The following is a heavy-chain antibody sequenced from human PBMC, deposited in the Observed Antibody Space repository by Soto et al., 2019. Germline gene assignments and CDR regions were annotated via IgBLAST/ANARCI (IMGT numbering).Heavy chain of an antibody. V-gene: IGHV3-15*07. J-gene: IGHJ6*02. Sequence: PGGSLRLSCAASDFIVSNDWMNWVRQAPGEGLEWVGRINRKTDGGTADYAAPVKGRFTISRDDSNNILFLQMNSLKSEDTAVYYCTIGLGSVWGQGATVTVSS. D-gene: IGHD3-10*01. CDR3: TIGLGSV. CDR1: DFIVSNDW. CDR2: INRKTDGGTA.